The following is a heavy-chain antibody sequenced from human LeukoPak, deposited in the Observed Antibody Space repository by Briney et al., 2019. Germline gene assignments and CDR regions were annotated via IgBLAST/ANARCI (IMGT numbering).Heavy chain of an antibody. J-gene: IGHJ4*02. Sequence: SETLSLTCTVSGGSISSGDYYWSWIRQPPGKGLEWIGYIYYSGSTYYNPSLKSRVTISVDTSKNQFSLKLSSVTAADTAVYYCARDPDGVATDYWGQGTLVTVSS. CDR1: GGSISSGDYY. CDR2: IYYSGST. D-gene: IGHD5-12*01. V-gene: IGHV4-30-4*08. CDR3: ARDPDGVATDY.